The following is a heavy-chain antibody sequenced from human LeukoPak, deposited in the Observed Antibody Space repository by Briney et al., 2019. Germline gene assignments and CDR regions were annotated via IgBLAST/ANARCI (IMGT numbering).Heavy chain of an antibody. V-gene: IGHV3-7*01. CDR1: GFTFRDAW. CDR2: INQGGNGK. D-gene: IGHD5-18*01. J-gene: IGHJ4*02. Sequence: GGSLRLSCAASGFTFRDAWMTWVRQAPGKGLEWVANINQGGNGKYYVDSVKGRFTISRDNAKNSLYLEMNSLRAEDTAIYYCATIQEWKFDYWGQGALVTVSS. CDR3: ATIQEWKFDY.